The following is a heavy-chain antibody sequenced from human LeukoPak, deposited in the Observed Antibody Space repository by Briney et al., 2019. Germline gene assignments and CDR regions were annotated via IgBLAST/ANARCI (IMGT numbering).Heavy chain of an antibody. Sequence: GRSLRLSCAASGFTFSNYWMSWVRQAPGKGLEWVANIRLDGSEKYYVDSVKGRFTISRDNAKKSLYLQMNSLRAEDTAVYYCARENVDYDFWSGYPNWFDPWGQGTLVTVSS. D-gene: IGHD3-3*01. J-gene: IGHJ5*02. CDR3: ARENVDYDFWSGYPNWFDP. CDR2: IRLDGSEK. V-gene: IGHV3-7*05. CDR1: GFTFSNYW.